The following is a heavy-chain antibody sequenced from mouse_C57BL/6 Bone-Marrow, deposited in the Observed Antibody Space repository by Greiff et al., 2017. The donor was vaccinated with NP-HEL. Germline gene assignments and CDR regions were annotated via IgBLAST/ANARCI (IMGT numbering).Heavy chain of an antibody. V-gene: IGHV1-59*01. Sequence: VQLQQPGAELVRPGTSVKLSCKASGYTFTSYWMHWVKQRPGQGLEWIGVIDPSDSYTNYNQKFKGKATLTVDTSSSTAYMQLSSLTSEDSAVYYCARRGLRPSWFAYWGQGTLVTVSA. CDR1: GYTFTSYW. J-gene: IGHJ3*01. CDR2: IDPSDSYT. D-gene: IGHD2-4*01. CDR3: ARRGLRPSWFAY.